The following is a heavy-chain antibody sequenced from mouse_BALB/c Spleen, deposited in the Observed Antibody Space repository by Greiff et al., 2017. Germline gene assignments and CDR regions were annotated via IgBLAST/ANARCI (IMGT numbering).Heavy chain of an antibody. J-gene: IGHJ2*01. D-gene: IGHD4-1*01. CDR2: INPGSGGT. CDR1: GYAFTNYL. Sequence: VQLQQSGAELVRPGTSVKVSCKASGYAFTNYLIEWVKQRPGQGLEWIGVINPGSGGTNYNEKFKGKATLTADKSSSTAYMQLSSLTSDDSAVYFCARGWDGDWGQGTTLTVSS. V-gene: IGHV1-54*01. CDR3: ARGWDGD.